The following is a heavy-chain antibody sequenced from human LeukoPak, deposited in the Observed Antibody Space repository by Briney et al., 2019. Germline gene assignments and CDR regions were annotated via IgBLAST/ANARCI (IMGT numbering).Heavy chain of an antibody. CDR3: ARDLMGIAYSGAFYY. CDR2: ISSSGSTI. D-gene: IGHD6-13*01. V-gene: IGHV3-48*03. J-gene: IGHJ4*02. Sequence: PGGSLRLSCAASGFTFSSYEMNWVRQAPGKGLEWVSYISSSGSTIYYADSVKGRFTISRDNAKNSLYLQMNSLRAEDTAVYYCARDLMGIAYSGAFYYWGQGTLVTVSS. CDR1: GFTFSSYE.